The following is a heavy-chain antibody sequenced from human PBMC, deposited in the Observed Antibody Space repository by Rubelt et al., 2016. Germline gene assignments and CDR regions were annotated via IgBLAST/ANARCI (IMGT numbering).Heavy chain of an antibody. Sequence: EVQLVQSGAEVKKPGESLRISCKGSGYSFTSYWISWVRQMPGKGLEWMGRIDPSDSYTNYSPSFLGHVTISADKSISTAYLQWSSLKASDTAMYYCARHAGDGGNSEDWFDPWGQGTLVTVSS. V-gene: IGHV5-10-1*01. CDR2: IDPSDSYT. D-gene: IGHD4-23*01. J-gene: IGHJ5*02. CDR3: ARHAGDGGNSEDWFDP. CDR1: GYSFTSYW.